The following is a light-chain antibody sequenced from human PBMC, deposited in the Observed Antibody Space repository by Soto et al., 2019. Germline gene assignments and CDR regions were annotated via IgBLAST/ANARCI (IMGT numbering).Light chain of an antibody. CDR2: EGT. CDR3: CSFAGSMTFV. Sequence: QSALTQPASVSGSPGQSITISCTGTSSDVGNYNLVSWFQQHPGNAPILVIFEGTKRPSGVSNRFSGSKSGITASLTISGLQAEDEADYYCCSFAGSMTFVFGTGTKLTVL. CDR1: SSDVGNYNL. J-gene: IGLJ1*01. V-gene: IGLV2-23*03.